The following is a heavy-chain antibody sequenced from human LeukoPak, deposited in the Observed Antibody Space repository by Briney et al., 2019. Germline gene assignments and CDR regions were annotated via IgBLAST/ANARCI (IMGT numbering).Heavy chain of an antibody. Sequence: GGSLRLSCAASGFTFSSYSMNWVRQAPGKGLEWVSSISSSSSYIYYADSVKGRFTISRDNAKNSLYLQMNSLRAEDTAVYYCARGMGWHINYYFDYWGQGTLVTVSS. CDR1: GFTFSSYS. CDR3: ARGMGWHINYYFDY. D-gene: IGHD4-4*01. V-gene: IGHV3-21*01. CDR2: ISSSSSYI. J-gene: IGHJ4*02.